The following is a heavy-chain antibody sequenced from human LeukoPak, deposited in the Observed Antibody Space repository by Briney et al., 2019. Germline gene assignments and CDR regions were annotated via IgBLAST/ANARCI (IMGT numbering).Heavy chain of an antibody. CDR2: ISYDGSNK. CDR1: GFTFSSYA. V-gene: IGHV3-30-3*01. D-gene: IGHD2-21*01. J-gene: IGHJ4*02. Sequence: PGRSLRLSCAASGFTFSSYAMHWVRQAPGKGLEWVAVISYDGSNKYYADSVKGRFTISRDNSKNTLYLQMNSLRAEDTAVYYCARDSDWGRSFDYWGQGTLVTVSS. CDR3: ARDSDWGRSFDY.